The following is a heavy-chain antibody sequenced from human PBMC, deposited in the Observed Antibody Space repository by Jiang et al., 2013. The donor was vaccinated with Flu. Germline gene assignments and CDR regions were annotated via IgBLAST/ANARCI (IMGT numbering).Heavy chain of an antibody. Sequence: LLKPSETLSLTCSISGGSISGYYWSWIRRPPGKGLECMGYIYSTGSTNTNPSLNSRVTISLDTSKNQFSLRLSSVTAADTALYYCARSDSYCGGDCYVFDAFDIWGLGTVVTVSS. CDR2: IYSTGST. V-gene: IGHV4-4*09. CDR3: ARSDSYCGGDCYVFDAFDI. D-gene: IGHD2-21*01. CDR1: GGSISGYY. J-gene: IGHJ3*02.